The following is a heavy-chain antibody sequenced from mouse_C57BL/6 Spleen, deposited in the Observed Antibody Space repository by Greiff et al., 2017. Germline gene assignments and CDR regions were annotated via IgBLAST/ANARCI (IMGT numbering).Heavy chain of an antibody. CDR3: ARTGFDY. D-gene: IGHD4-1*01. Sequence: EVKVVESGGGLVKPGGSLKLPGAASGFTFSSYAMSWVRQTPEKRLEWVATISDGGSYTYYPDNVKGRFTISRDNAKNNLYLQMSHLKSEDTAMYYCARTGFDYWGQGTTLTVSS. CDR2: ISDGGSYT. V-gene: IGHV5-4*03. CDR1: GFTFSSYA. J-gene: IGHJ2*01.